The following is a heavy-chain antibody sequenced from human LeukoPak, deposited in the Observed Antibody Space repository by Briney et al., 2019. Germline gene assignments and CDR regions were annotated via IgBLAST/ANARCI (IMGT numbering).Heavy chain of an antibody. CDR3: TTDAAVDPKPLFDY. CDR1: EFTFSNGW. D-gene: IGHD6-19*01. Sequence: GGSLRLSCAASEFTFSNGWMGWVRQAPERGLEWVGRVKSTPAGGTTDYAVPVKGRFSISRDNSKSTVYLQMNSLKTEDTAVYYCTTDAAVDPKPLFDYWGQGTVVTVSS. J-gene: IGHJ4*02. V-gene: IGHV3-15*01. CDR2: VKSTPAGGTT.